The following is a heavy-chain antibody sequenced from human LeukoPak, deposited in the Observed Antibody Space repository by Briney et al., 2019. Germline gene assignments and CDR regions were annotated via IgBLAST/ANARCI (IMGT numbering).Heavy chain of an antibody. J-gene: IGHJ4*02. CDR1: GFTVSSNY. Sequence: GGSLRLSCAASGFTVSSNYMGWVRQAPGKGLEYVSVIYSGGNAYYAGSVKGRFTISRDNSKNTVYLQMNSLRAEDTAVFYCARLVATTGRLYFDYWGQGNLVTVSS. V-gene: IGHV3-53*01. CDR2: IYSGGNA. D-gene: IGHD1-1*01. CDR3: ARLVATTGRLYFDY.